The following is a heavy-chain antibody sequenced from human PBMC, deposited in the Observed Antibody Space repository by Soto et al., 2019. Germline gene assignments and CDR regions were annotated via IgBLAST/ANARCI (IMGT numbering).Heavy chain of an antibody. V-gene: IGHV3-23*01. CDR3: TKARCSGDSYYVPDY. Sequence: EVQVLESGGGLVQPGGSLRLSCAASGFTFSSYTMAWVRQAPGKGLEWVSSISGSGGSPNYADSVQGRFTISRDNYKNTVSLQMNSLRAEDTATYHCTKARCSGDSYYVPDYWGHGTLVIVSS. CDR2: ISGSGGSP. J-gene: IGHJ4*01. D-gene: IGHD2-15*01. CDR1: GFTFSSYT.